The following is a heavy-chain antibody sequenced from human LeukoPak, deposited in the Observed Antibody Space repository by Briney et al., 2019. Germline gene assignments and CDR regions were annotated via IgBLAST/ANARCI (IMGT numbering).Heavy chain of an antibody. Sequence: ASVRVSCKSSGYTFTSYTITWVRQAPGQGLEWMGWISANNGNTKYAQKLQGRVTMTTDTSTSTAYMELRSLGSDDTAVYYCARDVESGYYSDFDFWGQGTLVTVSS. CDR3: ARDVESGYYSDFDF. D-gene: IGHD3-22*01. V-gene: IGHV1-18*01. J-gene: IGHJ4*02. CDR1: GYTFTSYT. CDR2: ISANNGNT.